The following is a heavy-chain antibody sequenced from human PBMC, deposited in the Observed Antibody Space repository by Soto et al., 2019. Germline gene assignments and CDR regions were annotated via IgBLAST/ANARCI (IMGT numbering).Heavy chain of an antibody. CDR3: AKGLVGATSCFDN. CDR2: ISWDGNSA. CDR1: GFTFDDYT. D-gene: IGHD1-26*01. J-gene: IGHJ4*02. V-gene: IGHV3-43*01. Sequence: EVQLVQSGGVVVQPGGSLRLSCAASGFTFDDYTMFWVRQGPGKGLEWVSFISWDGNSAYYADSVKGRFTISRDNSKSSLYLQLNSLRTEDTALYYCAKGLVGATSCFDNWGLGTLVTVSS.